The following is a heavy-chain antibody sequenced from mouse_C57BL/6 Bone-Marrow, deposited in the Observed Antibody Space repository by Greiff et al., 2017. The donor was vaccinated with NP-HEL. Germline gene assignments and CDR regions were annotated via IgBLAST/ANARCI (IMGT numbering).Heavy chain of an antibody. CDR3: ARPITTVVARYFDY. CDR1: GFTFSSYG. V-gene: IGHV5-6*01. D-gene: IGHD1-1*01. Sequence: EVNLVESGGDLVKPGGSLKLSCAASGFTFSSYGMSWVRQTPDKRLEWVATISSGGSYTYYPDSVKGRFTISRDNAKNTLYLQMSSLKSEDTAMYYCARPITTVVARYFDYWGQGTTLTVSS. CDR2: ISSGGSYT. J-gene: IGHJ2*01.